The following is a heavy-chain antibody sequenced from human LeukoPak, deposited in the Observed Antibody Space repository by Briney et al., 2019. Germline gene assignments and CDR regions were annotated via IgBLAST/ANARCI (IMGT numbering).Heavy chain of an antibody. J-gene: IGHJ4*02. CDR3: AKIPSSLRGTLGLFDY. D-gene: IGHD3-16*01. CDR2: ISDSGGST. V-gene: IGHV3-23*01. CDR1: GFTFSSYA. Sequence: PGGSLRLSCAASGFTFSSYAMSWVRQAPGKGLEWVSAISDSGGSTYYADSVKGRFTISRDNSKNTLYLQMNSLRAEDTAVYYCAKIPSSLRGTLGLFDYWGQGTLVTVSS.